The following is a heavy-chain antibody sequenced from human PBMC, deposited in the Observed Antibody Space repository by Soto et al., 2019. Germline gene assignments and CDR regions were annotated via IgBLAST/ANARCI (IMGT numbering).Heavy chain of an antibody. CDR2: ISISKGKT. D-gene: IGHD5-12*01. CDR1: GYTFLNYD. J-gene: IGHJ6*02. Sequence: QVQLVQSGAEVKRPGASVKVSCKASGYTFLNYDVAWVRRAPGQGLEWLGWISISKGKTYYEQRLQGRVTMTTDTATTTAYMALTSLRSDDTAVYFCGRKGYIGNFGLDVWGQGTTVTVSS. V-gene: IGHV1-18*01. CDR3: GRKGYIGNFGLDV.